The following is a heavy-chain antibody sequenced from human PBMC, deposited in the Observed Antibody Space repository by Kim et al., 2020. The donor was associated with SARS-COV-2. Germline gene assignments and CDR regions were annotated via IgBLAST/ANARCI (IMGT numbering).Heavy chain of an antibody. CDR3: ARELGNDAFDI. Sequence: ASVKVSCMASEYTFTTYYIHWVRQAPGQGLEWMGLIYPSDGSTSYAQKFQDRVTMTRDTSRSTVYMELRSLKSEDTAMYFCARELGNDAFDIWGQGTMVTVSS. CDR2: IYPSDGST. CDR1: EYTFTTYY. V-gene: IGHV1-46*01. J-gene: IGHJ3*02. D-gene: IGHD7-27*01.